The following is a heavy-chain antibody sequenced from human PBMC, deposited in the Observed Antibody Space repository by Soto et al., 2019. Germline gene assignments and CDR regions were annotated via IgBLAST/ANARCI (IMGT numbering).Heavy chain of an antibody. J-gene: IGHJ4*02. CDR1: GFTSSSCD. D-gene: IGHD2-8*02. V-gene: IGHV3-23*01. Sequence: EVQLLDSGGGLVQPGGSLRLSCVASGFTSSSCDMRWVRKAPGQGLEWVSGISASGGSTYYADSVKGRFTISRDNSKNTLDLQMNSLRAEDTAVYYCAPTGLGTGRYFFHDWGQGTLVTVSS. CDR2: ISASGGST. CDR3: APTGLGTGRYFFHD.